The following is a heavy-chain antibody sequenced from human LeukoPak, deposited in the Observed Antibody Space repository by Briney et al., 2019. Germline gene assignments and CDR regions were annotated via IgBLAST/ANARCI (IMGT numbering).Heavy chain of an antibody. Sequence: PGGSLRLSCAASGFTVSSNFMSWVRQAPGKGLELVSFIYSGGTTHYADSVKGRCTISRDNSNNTLSLQMNNLRPEDTAVYYCARATRSYYRDYHSAFDIWGQGTMVTVSS. V-gene: IGHV3-53*01. CDR2: IYSGGTT. CDR1: GFTVSSNF. CDR3: ARATRSYYRDYHSAFDI. J-gene: IGHJ3*02. D-gene: IGHD4-17*01.